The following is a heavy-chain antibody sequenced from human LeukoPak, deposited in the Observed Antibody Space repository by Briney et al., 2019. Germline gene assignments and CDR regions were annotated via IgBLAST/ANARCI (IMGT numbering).Heavy chain of an antibody. V-gene: IGHV4-39*07. CDR2: IYYSGST. Sequence: SETLSLTCTVSGGSISSSSYYWGWIRQPPGKGLEWIGSIYYSGSTYYNPSLKSRVTISVDTSKNQFSLKLSSVTAADTAVYYCARMDIVATGPFDYWGQGTLVTVSS. CDR1: GGSISSSSYY. D-gene: IGHD5-12*01. J-gene: IGHJ4*02. CDR3: ARMDIVATGPFDY.